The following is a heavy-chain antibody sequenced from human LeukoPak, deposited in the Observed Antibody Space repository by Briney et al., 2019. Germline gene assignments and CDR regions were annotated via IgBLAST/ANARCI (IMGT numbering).Heavy chain of an antibody. V-gene: IGHV1-2*02. CDR1: GGTFSSYA. D-gene: IGHD5-24*01. J-gene: IGHJ4*02. CDR3: ARDRKWLQLMGFDY. CDR2: INPNSGGT. Sequence: GASVKVSCKASGGTFSSYAISWVRQAPGQGLEWMGWINPNSGGTNYAQKFQGRVTMTRDTSISTAYMELSRLRSDDTAVYYCARDRKWLQLMGFDYWGQGTLVTVSS.